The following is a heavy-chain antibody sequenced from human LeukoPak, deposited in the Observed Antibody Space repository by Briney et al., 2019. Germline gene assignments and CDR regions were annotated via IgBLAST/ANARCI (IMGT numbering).Heavy chain of an antibody. Sequence: GGTLTLSCAASGFTFSSYGMNWVRQAPGKGLEWVSYISSSSNTIYYADSVKGRLTISRDNAKNSLYLQMNSLRAEDTAVYYCAKTIGEELRYFDYWGQGTLVTVSS. V-gene: IGHV3-48*01. CDR1: GFTFSSYG. CDR2: ISSSSNTI. CDR3: AKTIGEELRYFDY. D-gene: IGHD1-26*01. J-gene: IGHJ4*02.